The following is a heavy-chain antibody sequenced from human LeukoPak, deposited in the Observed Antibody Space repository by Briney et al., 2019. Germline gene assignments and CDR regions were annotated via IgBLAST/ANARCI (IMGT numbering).Heavy chain of an antibody. CDR1: GFTFSSYS. CDR3: AKTSWGSYSGGYID. J-gene: IGHJ4*02. D-gene: IGHD2-21*01. CDR2: ISSSSSTI. Sequence: GGSLRLSCAASGFTFSSYSMNWVRQAPGKGLEWVSYISSSSSTIYYADSVKGRFTISRDNAKSSLYLQMNSLRAEDTAVYYCAKTSWGSYSGGYIDWGQGTLVTVSS. V-gene: IGHV3-48*04.